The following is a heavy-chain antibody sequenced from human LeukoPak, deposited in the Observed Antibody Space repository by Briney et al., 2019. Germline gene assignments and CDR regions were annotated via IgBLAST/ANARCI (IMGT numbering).Heavy chain of an antibody. V-gene: IGHV5-51*01. CDR3: ARHKLPVAVAGMNWFDP. CDR2: IYPGDSDT. CDR1: GNTFTSYW. Sequence: GESLKISCKDSGNTFTSYWIGWVRQMPGKGLEWMGIIYPGDSDTRYNPSFQAQVTISADKSTSTAYLQWSSLKASDTAMYYCARHKLPVAVAGMNWFDPWGQGTLVTVSS. J-gene: IGHJ5*02. D-gene: IGHD6-19*01.